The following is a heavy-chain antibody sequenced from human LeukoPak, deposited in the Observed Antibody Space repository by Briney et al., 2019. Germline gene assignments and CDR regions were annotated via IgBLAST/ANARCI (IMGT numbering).Heavy chain of an antibody. V-gene: IGHV5-51*01. CDR1: GYIFTTYW. Sequence: GESLKISCKGSGYIFTTYWIGWVRQMPGKGLEWMGIIYHGDSDTKYSPSFQGQVTISADKSISTAYLQWSSLKASDTAMYYCARRRGVNGWHFDYWGQGTLVTVSS. CDR2: IYHGDSDT. CDR3: ARRRGVNGWHFDY. D-gene: IGHD6-19*01. J-gene: IGHJ4*02.